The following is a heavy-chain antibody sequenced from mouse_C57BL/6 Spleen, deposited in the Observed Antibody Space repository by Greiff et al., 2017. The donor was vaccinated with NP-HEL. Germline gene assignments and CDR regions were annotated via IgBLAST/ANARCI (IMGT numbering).Heavy chain of an antibody. J-gene: IGHJ4*01. Sequence: EVQLVESGGGLVQPKGSLKLSCAASGFSFNTYAMNWVRQAPGKGLEWVARIRSKSNNYATYYADSVKDRFTISRDDSESMLYLQMNNLKTEDTAMYYCVRHRGDYDGYAMDYWGQGTSVTVSS. CDR2: IRSKSNNYAT. CDR3: VRHRGDYDGYAMDY. CDR1: GFSFNTYA. D-gene: IGHD2-4*01. V-gene: IGHV10-1*01.